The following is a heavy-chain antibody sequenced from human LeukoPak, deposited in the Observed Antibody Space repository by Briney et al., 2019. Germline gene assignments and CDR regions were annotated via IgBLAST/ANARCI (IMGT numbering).Heavy chain of an antibody. J-gene: IGHJ6*03. CDR2: IYSGGST. Sequence: PGGSLRLSCAASGLTVCSNYMSWVRQAPGKGLEWVSVIYSGGSTYYADSVKGRFTISRDNSKNTLYLQMNSLRAEDTAVYYCARDGRGSSRYVDYYYYYMDVWGKGTTVTVSS. CDR1: GLTVCSNY. CDR3: ARDGRGSSRYVDYYYYYMDV. D-gene: IGHD6-13*01. V-gene: IGHV3-53*01.